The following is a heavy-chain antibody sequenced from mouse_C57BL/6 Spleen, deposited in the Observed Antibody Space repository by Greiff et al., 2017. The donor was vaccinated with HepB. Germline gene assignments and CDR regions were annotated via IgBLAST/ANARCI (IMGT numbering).Heavy chain of an antibody. CDR3: VRHRGESGYFDV. Sequence: EVQLVESGGGLVQPKGSLKLSCAASGFSFNTYAMNWVRQAPGKGLEWVARIRSKSNNYATYYADSVKDRFTISRDDSESILYLQMNNLKTEDTAMYYCVRHRGESGYFDVWGTGTTVTVSS. V-gene: IGHV10-1*01. CDR2: IRSKSNNYAT. D-gene: IGHD2-13*01. CDR1: GFSFNTYA. J-gene: IGHJ1*03.